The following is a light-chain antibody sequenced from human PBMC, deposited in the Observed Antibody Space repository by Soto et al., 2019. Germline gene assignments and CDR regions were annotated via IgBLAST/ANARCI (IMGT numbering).Light chain of an antibody. V-gene: IGLV3-21*02. CDR3: QVWDSSNDHVV. CDR1: DIESKR. CDR2: DDS. J-gene: IGLJ2*01. Sequence: SYELTQPPSVSVAPGQTARITCGGSDIESKRVHWFQQKPGQAPVLVVYDDSDRPSGIPERFSGSNSGNTATLTISRVEAGDEADYYCQVWDSSNDHVVFGGGTQLTVL.